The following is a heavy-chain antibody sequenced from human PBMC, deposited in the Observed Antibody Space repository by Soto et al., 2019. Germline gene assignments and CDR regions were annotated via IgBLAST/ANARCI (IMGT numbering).Heavy chain of an antibody. Sequence: EVQLVESGGGLVQPGGSLRLSCAASGFTFSDHYMDWVRQAPGKGLEWVARSRNRVNSHTTESAASGKGRFTISRDESKSYLYLQMNSLKIEDTAVYYCTRGLLGGAPSYTFHGMDVWGQGTTVTVSS. V-gene: IGHV3-72*01. CDR3: TRGLLGGAPSYTFHGMDV. J-gene: IGHJ6*01. CDR1: GFTFSDHY. CDR2: SRNRVNSHTT. D-gene: IGHD1-26*01.